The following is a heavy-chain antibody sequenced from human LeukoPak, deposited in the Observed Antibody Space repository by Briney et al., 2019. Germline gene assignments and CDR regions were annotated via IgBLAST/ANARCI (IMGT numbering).Heavy chain of an antibody. D-gene: IGHD3-3*01. J-gene: IGHJ5*02. Sequence: ASVKVSCKASGYTFDNYGISWVRQAPGQGLEWMGWINNKNGNKNYAQNFQGRVSMTTDISTNTAYVELRSLRSDDTAMYYCARVGYYDRIWFGPWGQGTLVTVSS. CDR1: GYTFDNYG. V-gene: IGHV1-18*01. CDR3: ARVGYYDRIWFGP. CDR2: INNKNGNK.